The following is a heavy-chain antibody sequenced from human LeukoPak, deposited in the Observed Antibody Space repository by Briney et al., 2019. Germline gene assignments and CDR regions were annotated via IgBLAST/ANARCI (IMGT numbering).Heavy chain of an antibody. CDR2: ISGSGGST. D-gene: IGHD1-26*01. V-gene: IGHV3-23*01. CDR1: GFTFSSYG. Sequence: GGSLRLSCAASGFTFSSYGMSWVRQAPGKGLEWVSGISGSGGSTYYADSVKGRFTISRDNSKNTLFLQMNSLRAEDTAVYYCAKDGIQSSGRAPFPGYWGQGTLVTVSS. CDR3: AKDGIQSSGRAPFPGY. J-gene: IGHJ4*02.